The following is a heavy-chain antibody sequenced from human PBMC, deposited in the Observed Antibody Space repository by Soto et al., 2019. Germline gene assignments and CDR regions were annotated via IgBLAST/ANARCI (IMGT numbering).Heavy chain of an antibody. J-gene: IGHJ4*02. V-gene: IGHV4-39*01. CDR2: ISYSGST. Sequence: SETLSLTCAVSGGSISSTTYYGVWIRQPPGKGLEWIGTISYSGSTYYNPSLKSRVTISVDTSNNQLFLKLTSVTAADTAVYYCATDLYYYETTGFYFFLPLDYWGQGALVTVSA. D-gene: IGHD3-22*01. CDR1: GGSISSTTYY. CDR3: ATDLYYYETTGFYFFLPLDY.